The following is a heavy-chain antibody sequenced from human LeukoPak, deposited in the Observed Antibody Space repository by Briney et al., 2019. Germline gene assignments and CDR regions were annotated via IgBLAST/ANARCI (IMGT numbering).Heavy chain of an antibody. J-gene: IGHJ6*02. V-gene: IGHV3-23*01. CDR2: ITSSGGST. D-gene: IGHD6-13*01. Sequence: PGGSLRLSCAASEFTFSNYAMSWVRQAPGKGLEWVSGITSSGGSTYYADSVKGRFTISRDNSKNTLYLQMNSLTAEDTAVYYCAKREAPGDYYYYYGMDVWGQGTTVTASS. CDR1: EFTFSNYA. CDR3: AKREAPGDYYYYYGMDV.